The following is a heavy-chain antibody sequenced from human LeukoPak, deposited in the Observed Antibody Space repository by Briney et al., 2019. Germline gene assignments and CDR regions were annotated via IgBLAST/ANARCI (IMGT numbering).Heavy chain of an antibody. CDR1: GFTFHDYA. J-gene: IGHJ4*02. V-gene: IGHV3-9*03. CDR3: AKGPTYSSSSLFDY. D-gene: IGHD6-6*01. CDR2: ISWNGGTI. Sequence: GRSLRLSCAASGFTFHDYAMHWVRQAPGKGLEWVSGISWNGGTIDYADSVKGRFTISRDNAKNSLYLQMNGLRPEDMALYYCAKGPTYSSSSLFDYWGQGILAAVSS.